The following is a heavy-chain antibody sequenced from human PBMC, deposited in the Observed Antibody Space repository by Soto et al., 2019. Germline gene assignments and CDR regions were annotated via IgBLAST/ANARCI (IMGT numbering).Heavy chain of an antibody. V-gene: IGHV1-24*01. CDR1: GYTLTELP. D-gene: IGHD6-13*01. Sequence: ASVKVSCKVSGYTLTELPMHWVRQAPGKGLEWMGGFDPEDGETIYAQKFQGRVTMTEDTSTDTAYMELSSLRSEDTAVYYCATDLEAAAPHRRDWFDPWGQGTLVTVSS. J-gene: IGHJ5*02. CDR3: ATDLEAAAPHRRDWFDP. CDR2: FDPEDGET.